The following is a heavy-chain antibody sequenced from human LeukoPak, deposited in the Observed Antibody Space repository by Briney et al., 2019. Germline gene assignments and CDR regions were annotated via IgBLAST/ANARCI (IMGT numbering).Heavy chain of an antibody. V-gene: IGHV2-26*01. CDR3: ARILRGSFYDYVWGSYRPLDY. Sequence: SGPTLVNPTETLTLTCTVSGFSLSNARMGVSWIRQPPGKALEWLAHILSNDEKSYSTSLKSRVTISKDTSKSQVVLTMTNTDPVDTATYYCARILRGSFYDYVWGSYRPLDYWGQGTLVTVSS. CDR2: ILSNDEK. D-gene: IGHD3-16*02. J-gene: IGHJ4*02. CDR1: GFSLSNARMG.